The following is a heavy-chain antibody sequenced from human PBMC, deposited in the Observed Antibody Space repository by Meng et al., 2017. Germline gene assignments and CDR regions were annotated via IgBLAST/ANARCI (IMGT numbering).Heavy chain of an antibody. J-gene: IGHJ4*02. CDR2: IIPIFGTA. CDR3: HSGWYQAGDDY. D-gene: IGHD6-19*01. CDR1: GGTFSSYA. V-gene: IGHV1-69*06. Sequence: QVQLVQFGAEGKKPGSSVKVSCKASGGTFSSYAISWVRQAPGQGLEWMGGIIPIFGTANYAQKFQGRVTITADKSTSTAYMELSSLRSEDTAVYYCHSGWYQAGDDYWGQGTLVTVSS.